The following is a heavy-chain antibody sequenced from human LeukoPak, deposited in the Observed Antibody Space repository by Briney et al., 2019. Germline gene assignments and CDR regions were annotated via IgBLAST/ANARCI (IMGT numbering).Heavy chain of an antibody. CDR3: ATGRDWLRWFDP. D-gene: IGHD3/OR15-3a*01. CDR2: MNPYSGNT. V-gene: IGHV1-8*03. Sequence: ASVKVSCKASGYTFTSYKINWVRQATGQGLEWMGWMNPYSGNTGYAQRFQGRVTITRNTSISTAYMELSSLTSQDTAVYYCATGRDWLRWFDPWGQGTLVTVSS. J-gene: IGHJ5*02. CDR1: GYTFTSYK.